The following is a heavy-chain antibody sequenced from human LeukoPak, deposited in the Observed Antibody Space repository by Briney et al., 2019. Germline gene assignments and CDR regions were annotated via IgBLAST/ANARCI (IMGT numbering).Heavy chain of an antibody. Sequence: SETLSLTCAVSGGSISSGDYAWSWIRQAPGKGLEWIGFVSRSGSTYYNPSLKSRLTISIDRSENHFSLKMKSVTVADTAVYYCARVRSMSWFDPWGQGTLVTVSS. J-gene: IGHJ5*02. CDR3: ARVRSMSWFDP. CDR2: VSRSGST. CDR1: GGSISSGDYA. D-gene: IGHD1-26*01. V-gene: IGHV4-30-2*01.